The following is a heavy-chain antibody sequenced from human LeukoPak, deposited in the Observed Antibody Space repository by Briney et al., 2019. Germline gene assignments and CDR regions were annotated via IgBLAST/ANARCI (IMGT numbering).Heavy chain of an antibody. CDR1: GFTFSDSY. J-gene: IGHJ4*02. CDR2: ISSSGFTI. V-gene: IGHV3-11*04. CDR3: AREWFCSGTRCYDFRDVGGNYLDY. D-gene: IGHD2-2*01. Sequence: GGSLRLSCAASGFTFSDSYMSWIRQAPGKGLEWVSYISSSGFTIYDADSVKGRFTISRDNAKNSLYLQMNTLRADDTAVYYCAREWFCSGTRCYDFRDVGGNYLDYWGQGTLVTVSS.